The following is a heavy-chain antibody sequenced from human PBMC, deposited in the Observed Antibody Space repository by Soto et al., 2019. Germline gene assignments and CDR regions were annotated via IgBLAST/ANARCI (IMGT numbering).Heavy chain of an antibody. Sequence: ASVKVSCKASGYTFTSYYMHWVRQAPGQGLEWMGIINPNGDFTTYAQKFQARVTMTRDTSTSTVYMELSSLRSEDTAVHYCARGGRNWNYGWFDPWGQGTLVTVSS. CDR1: GYTFTSYY. CDR2: INPNGDFT. D-gene: IGHD1-7*01. J-gene: IGHJ5*02. CDR3: ARGGRNWNYGWFDP. V-gene: IGHV1-46*01.